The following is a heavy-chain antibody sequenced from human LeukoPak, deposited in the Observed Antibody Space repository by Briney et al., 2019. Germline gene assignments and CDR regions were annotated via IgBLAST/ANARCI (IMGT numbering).Heavy chain of an antibody. V-gene: IGHV7-4-1*02. CDR3: ARGRVGTYESTVPTHYYLDY. CDR2: ISTNTGNP. Sequence: ASVTVSCKASGYTFTSYAMNWVRQAPGQGLEWMGWISTNTGNPTYAQGFTGRFVFSLDTSVSTAFLEINSLRAEDTAVYYCARGRVGTYESTVPTHYYLDYWGQGTLVPVSS. J-gene: IGHJ4*02. D-gene: IGHD4-17*01. CDR1: GYTFTSYA.